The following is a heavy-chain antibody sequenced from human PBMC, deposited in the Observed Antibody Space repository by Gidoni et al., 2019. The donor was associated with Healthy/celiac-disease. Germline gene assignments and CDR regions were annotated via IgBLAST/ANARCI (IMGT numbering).Heavy chain of an antibody. CDR1: GCPLRRYG. CDR3: AKDAVVTAIAVYIDY. D-gene: IGHD2-21*02. CDR2: IAYDGSNK. Sequence: QVQLVESGGGVVQPGRSLRLSCEASGCPLRRYGMHWVRPAPGKGLGWVAVIAYDGSNKYYADSVKGRFTISRDNSKNTLYLQMNSLRAEDTAVDYCAKDAVVTAIAVYIDYWGQGTLVTVSS. V-gene: IGHV3-30*18. J-gene: IGHJ4*02.